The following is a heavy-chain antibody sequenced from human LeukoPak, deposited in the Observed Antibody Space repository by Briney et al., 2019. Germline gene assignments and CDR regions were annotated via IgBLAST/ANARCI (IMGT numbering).Heavy chain of an antibody. D-gene: IGHD3-9*01. J-gene: IGHJ4*02. V-gene: IGHV1-18*01. CDR2: ISAYNGNT. Sequence: WMGWISAYNGNTNYAQKLQGRVTMTTDTSTSTAYMELRGLRSDDTAVYYCARDASTDWLDYWGQGTLVTVSS. CDR3: ARDASTDWLDY.